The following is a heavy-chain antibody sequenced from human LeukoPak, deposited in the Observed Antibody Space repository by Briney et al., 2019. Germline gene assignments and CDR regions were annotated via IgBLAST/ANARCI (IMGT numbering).Heavy chain of an antibody. Sequence: NPGRSLRLSCAASGFTFDDYAMHWVRHAPGKGLEWVSYIGRSSDYIYYADSVKGRFTISRDNAKNSVFLQMNSLRAEDTAVYYCARVNSPQNWGKLPPDFFDIWGQGTMVTVSS. J-gene: IGHJ3*02. CDR1: GFTFDDYA. D-gene: IGHD3-16*01. CDR2: IGRSSDYI. CDR3: ARVNSPQNWGKLPPDFFDI. V-gene: IGHV3-21*01.